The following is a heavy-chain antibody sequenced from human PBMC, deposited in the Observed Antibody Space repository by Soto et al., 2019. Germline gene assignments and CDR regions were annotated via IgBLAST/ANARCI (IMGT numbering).Heavy chain of an antibody. CDR3: AREPFTPYCSGGSCYSRYFDL. CDR1: GGSISSGGYY. CDR2: IYYSGST. V-gene: IGHV4-31*01. J-gene: IGHJ2*01. Sequence: QVQLQESGPGLVKPSQTLSLTCTVSGGSISSGGYYWSWIRQHPGKGLEWIGYIYYSGSTYYNPSEKSLVTISVDTSKNQFSLKLSSVTAADTAVYYCAREPFTPYCSGGSCYSRYFDLWGRGTLVTVSS. D-gene: IGHD2-15*01.